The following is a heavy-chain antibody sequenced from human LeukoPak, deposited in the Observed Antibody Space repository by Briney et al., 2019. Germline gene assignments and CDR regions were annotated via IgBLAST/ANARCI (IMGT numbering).Heavy chain of an antibody. CDR1: GFTFSSYA. D-gene: IGHD2-21*02. CDR3: ARRLATAYYYYYMDV. CDR2: ISYDGSDK. V-gene: IGHV3-30*04. J-gene: IGHJ6*03. Sequence: TGGSLRLSCAASGFTFSSYAVHWVRQAPGKGLEWVAVISYDGSDKYYADSVKGRFTISRDNSKNTLYLQMNSLRAEDTAVYYCARRLATAYYYYYMDVWGKGTTVTVSS.